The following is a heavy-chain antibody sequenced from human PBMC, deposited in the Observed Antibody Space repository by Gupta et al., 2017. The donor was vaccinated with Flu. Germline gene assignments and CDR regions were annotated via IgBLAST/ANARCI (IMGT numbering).Heavy chain of an antibody. V-gene: IGHV3-33*01. J-gene: IGHJ4*02. CDR1: GFISSRYV. CDR2: IWYDGSNK. CDR3: ARGTFGRGLYIADY. Sequence: QVQLAASGGGVVQPGRSLRLSCAASGFISSRYVLHWVRQAPGKGLEWVAVIWYDGSNKNYADSVKGRFTISRDNSKNTMYLQMNSRRAEDTAVYYCARGTFGRGLYIADYWSQGTLGTVAS. D-gene: IGHD1-14*01.